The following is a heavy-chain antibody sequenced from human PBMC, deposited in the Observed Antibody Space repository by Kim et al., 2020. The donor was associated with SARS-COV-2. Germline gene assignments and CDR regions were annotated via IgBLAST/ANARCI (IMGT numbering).Heavy chain of an antibody. CDR2: ISGSGGST. V-gene: IGHV3-23*01. Sequence: GGSLRLSCAASGFTFSSYAMSWVRQAPGKGLEWVSAISGSGGSTYYADSVKGRLTISRDNSKNTLYLQMNSLRAEDTAVYYCAKLYSSSWYYFDYWGQGTLVTVSS. J-gene: IGHJ4*02. D-gene: IGHD6-13*01. CDR3: AKLYSSSWYYFDY. CDR1: GFTFSSYA.